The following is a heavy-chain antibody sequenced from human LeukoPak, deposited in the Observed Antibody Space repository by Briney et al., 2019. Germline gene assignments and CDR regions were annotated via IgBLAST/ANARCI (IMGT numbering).Heavy chain of an antibody. D-gene: IGHD5-12*01. CDR3: ARTSRGGYSGYDPNFDY. J-gene: IGHJ4*02. Sequence: SVKVSCKASRGTFSSYAISWVRQAPGQGLEWMGGINPIFGTANYAQKFQGRVTITADESTSTAYMELSSLRSEDTAVYYCARTSRGGYSGYDPNFDYWGQGTLVTVSS. CDR1: RGTFSSYA. CDR2: INPIFGTA. V-gene: IGHV1-69*13.